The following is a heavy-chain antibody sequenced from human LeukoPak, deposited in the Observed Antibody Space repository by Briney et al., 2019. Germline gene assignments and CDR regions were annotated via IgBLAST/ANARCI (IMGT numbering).Heavy chain of an antibody. CDR1: GGSISNGSYY. Sequence: SETLSLTCTVSGGSISNGSYYWGWMRQSPGKGLDWIGSISYSGSTYYNPSLKSRVTISVDTSKKQFSLKLNSVTAADTAVYYCARPQLETANAWDYFDYWGQGTLVTVSS. CDR2: ISYSGST. V-gene: IGHV4-39*01. CDR3: ARPQLETANAWDYFDY. D-gene: IGHD2-21*02. J-gene: IGHJ4*02.